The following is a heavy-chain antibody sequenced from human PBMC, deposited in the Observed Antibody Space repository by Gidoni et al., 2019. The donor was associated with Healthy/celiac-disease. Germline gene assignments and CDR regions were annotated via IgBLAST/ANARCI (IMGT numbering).Heavy chain of an antibody. CDR1: GSTFSSYS. V-gene: IGHV3-48*01. CDR3: ARAGWAAVAGSSFDY. Sequence: EVQLVESGGGLVQPGGSLRPSCAASGSTFSSYSMNWVRQAPGKGLGWVSYISSSSSTIYYADSVKGRFTISRDNAKNSLYLQMNSLRAEDTAVYYCARAGWAAVAGSSFDYWGQGTLVTVSS. CDR2: ISSSSSTI. D-gene: IGHD6-19*01. J-gene: IGHJ4*02.